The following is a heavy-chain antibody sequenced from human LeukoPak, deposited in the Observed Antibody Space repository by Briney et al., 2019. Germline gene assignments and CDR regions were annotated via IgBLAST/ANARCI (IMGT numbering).Heavy chain of an antibody. CDR1: GFTFSSYG. V-gene: IGHV3-30*18. Sequence: GGSLTLSCAASGFTFSSYGMHWVRQAPGKGLGWVAVISYDGSNIYYADSVKGRFTISRDNSKNTLYLQMNSLRAEDTAVYYCAKAYFLYSGYGGDYFDYWGQGTLVTVSS. J-gene: IGHJ4*02. CDR2: ISYDGSNI. D-gene: IGHD5-12*01. CDR3: AKAYFLYSGYGGDYFDY.